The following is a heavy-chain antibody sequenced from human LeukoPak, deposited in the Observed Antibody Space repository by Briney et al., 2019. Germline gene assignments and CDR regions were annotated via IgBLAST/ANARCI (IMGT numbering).Heavy chain of an antibody. V-gene: IGHV3-21*01. CDR3: ARVAAKLGWEREVRDPFDV. J-gene: IGHJ3*01. CDR2: ISSSSYI. CDR1: GFTFSSYS. Sequence: SGGSLRLSCAASGFTFSSYSMNWVRQAPGKGLEWVSSISSSSYIYYADSVKGRFTISRDNAKNSLYLQMNSLRAEDTAVYYCARVAAKLGWEREVRDPFDVWGQGTMVAVSS. D-gene: IGHD1-26*01.